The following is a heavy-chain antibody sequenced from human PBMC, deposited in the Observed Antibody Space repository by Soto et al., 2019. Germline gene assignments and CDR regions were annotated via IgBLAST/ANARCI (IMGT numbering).Heavy chain of an antibody. V-gene: IGHV4-59*01. D-gene: IGHD6-19*01. J-gene: IGHJ4*02. Sequence: SETLSLTCTVSGCSISSYYWSWIRQPPGKGLEWIGYIYYSGSTNYNPSLESRVTISVDTSKNQFSLKLSSVTAADTAVYYCARLEYSSGWYRFGYWGQGTLVTVSS. CDR2: IYYSGST. CDR1: GCSISSYY. CDR3: ARLEYSSGWYRFGY.